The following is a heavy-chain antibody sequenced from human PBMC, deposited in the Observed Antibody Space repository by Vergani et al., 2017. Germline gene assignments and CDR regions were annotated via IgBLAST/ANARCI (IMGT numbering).Heavy chain of an antibody. CDR3: AKQEGGTAGHYFDY. V-gene: IGHV4-39*07. Sequence: QLQLQESGPGLVKPSETLSLTCTVSGGSISSSSYYWGWIRQPPGKGLEWIGSIYYSGSTYYNPSLKSRVTISVDTSKNQFSLKLSSVTAADTAVYYCAKQEGGTAGHYFDYWGQGTLVTVSS. CDR1: GGSISSSSYY. D-gene: IGHD1-26*01. J-gene: IGHJ4*02. CDR2: IYYSGST.